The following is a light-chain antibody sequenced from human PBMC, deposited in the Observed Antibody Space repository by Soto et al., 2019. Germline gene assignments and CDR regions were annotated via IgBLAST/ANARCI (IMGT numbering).Light chain of an antibody. Sequence: QSVLTQPPSVSGAPGQRLTISCTGSSSNIGAGYDVHWYQQLPGRAPKLLIYGNTNRPSGVPDRFSGSKSGTSASLAITGLQAEDEADYYCQSYDSSLSGSHVVFGGGTKLTVL. V-gene: IGLV1-40*01. CDR2: GNT. CDR3: QSYDSSLSGSHVV. CDR1: SSNIGAGYD. J-gene: IGLJ2*01.